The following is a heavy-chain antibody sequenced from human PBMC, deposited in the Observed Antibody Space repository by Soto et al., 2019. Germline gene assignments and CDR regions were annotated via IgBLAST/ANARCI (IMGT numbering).Heavy chain of an antibody. V-gene: IGHV4-39*01. CDR3: ASSNSSSWYGVDYYYGMDV. D-gene: IGHD6-13*01. CDR2: IYYSGST. Sequence: NPSETLSLTCTVSGGSISSSSYYWGWIRQPPGKGLEWIGSIYYSGSTYYNPSLKSRVTISVDTSKNQFSLKLSSVTAADTAVYYCASSNSSSWYGVDYYYGMDVWGQGTTVTVSS. J-gene: IGHJ6*02. CDR1: GGSISSSSYY.